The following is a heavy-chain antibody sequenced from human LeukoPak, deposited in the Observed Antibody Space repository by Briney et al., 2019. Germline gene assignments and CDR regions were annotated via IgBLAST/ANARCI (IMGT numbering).Heavy chain of an antibody. CDR3: ARHGVEMATIIKYYFDY. J-gene: IGHJ4*02. CDR1: GGSISSSSYY. CDR2: INHSGST. V-gene: IGHV4-39*01. Sequence: SETLSLTCTVSGGSISSSSYYWSWIRQPPGKGLEWIGEINHSGSTNYNPSLKSRVTISVDTSKNQFSLKLSSVTAADTAVYYCARHGVEMATIIKYYFDYWGQGTLVTVSS. D-gene: IGHD5-24*01.